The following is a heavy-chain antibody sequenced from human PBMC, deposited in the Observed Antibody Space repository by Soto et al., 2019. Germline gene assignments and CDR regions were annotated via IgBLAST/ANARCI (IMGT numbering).Heavy chain of an antibody. CDR3: ARHSRGWSNDDAFDI. Sequence: PGESLKISCKGSGYSFTSYWISWVRQMPGKGLEWMGRIDPSDSYTNYSPSFQGHVTISADKSISTAYLQWSSLKASDTAMYYCARHSRGWSNDDAFDIWGQGTMVTVSS. D-gene: IGHD6-19*01. CDR1: GYSFTSYW. J-gene: IGHJ3*02. V-gene: IGHV5-10-1*01. CDR2: IDPSDSYT.